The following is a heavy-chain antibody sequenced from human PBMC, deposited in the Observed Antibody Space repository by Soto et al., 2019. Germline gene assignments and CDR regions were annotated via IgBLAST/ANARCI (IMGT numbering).Heavy chain of an antibody. CDR2: IYPGDSDT. J-gene: IGHJ6*02. D-gene: IGHD1-1*01. Sequence: LKITCTGSPYSFTSYWNGWARQMPVTGLEWMGIIYPGDSDTRYSPSFQGQVTISADKSISTAYLQWSSLKASDTAMYYCARGGTYYYYYGMDVWGQGSKVTV. CDR1: PYSFTSYW. V-gene: IGHV5-51*01. CDR3: ARGGTYYYYYGMDV.